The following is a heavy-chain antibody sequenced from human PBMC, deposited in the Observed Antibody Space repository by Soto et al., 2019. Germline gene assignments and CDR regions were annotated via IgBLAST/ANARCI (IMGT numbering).Heavy chain of an antibody. CDR1: GGSISSYY. CDR2: IYYSGST. J-gene: IGHJ5*02. Sequence: SETLSLTCTVSGGSISSYYWSWIRQPPGKGLEWIGYIYYSGSTNYNPSLKSRVTISVDTSKNQFSLKLSSVTAADTAVYYCARPRIAAAEGVNWFDPWGQGTLVTVSS. CDR3: ARPRIAAAEGVNWFDP. D-gene: IGHD6-13*01. V-gene: IGHV4-59*01.